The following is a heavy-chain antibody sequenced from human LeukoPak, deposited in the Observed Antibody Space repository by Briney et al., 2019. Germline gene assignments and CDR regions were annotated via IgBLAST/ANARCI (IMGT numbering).Heavy chain of an antibody. CDR3: TKRSSTVTPKTYYFDY. CDR2: ISSSSTYI. CDR1: GFTFSSYS. V-gene: IGHV3-21*01. Sequence: GGSLRLSCAVSGFTFSSYSMNWVRQAPGEGLEWVSSISSSSTYIYYADSVKGRFTISRDDAKNSLYLQMNSLRAEDTAVYYCTKRSSTVTPKTYYFDYWGQGTLVTVSS. D-gene: IGHD4-17*01. J-gene: IGHJ4*02.